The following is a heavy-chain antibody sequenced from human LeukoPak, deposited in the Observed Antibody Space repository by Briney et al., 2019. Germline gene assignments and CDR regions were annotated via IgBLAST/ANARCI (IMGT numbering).Heavy chain of an antibody. Sequence: PGGSLRLSCAASGFTFSSYAMHWVRQAPGKGLEWVAVISYDGSNKYYADSVKGRFTISRDNSKNTLYLQMNSLRAEDTAVYYCARDDAASYYYDSSGYSYSDYWGQGTLVTVSS. CDR1: GFTFSSYA. D-gene: IGHD3-22*01. J-gene: IGHJ4*02. CDR3: ARDDAASYYYDSSGYSYSDY. CDR2: ISYDGSNK. V-gene: IGHV3-30*04.